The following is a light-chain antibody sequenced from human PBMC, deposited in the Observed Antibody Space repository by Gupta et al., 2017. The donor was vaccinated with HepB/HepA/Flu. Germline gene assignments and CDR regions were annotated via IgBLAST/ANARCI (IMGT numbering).Light chain of an antibody. Sequence: IQMTESPSTLSASVGDRVTIPCRASQSISSWLAWYQQKPGKAPKLLIYKASSIESGVPSRFSGSGSGTDFTLTISSLQPDDFATYYCQQYDSYSYSFGQGTKLEIK. CDR1: QSISSW. CDR3: QQYDSYSYS. V-gene: IGKV1-5*03. CDR2: KAS. J-gene: IGKJ2*03.